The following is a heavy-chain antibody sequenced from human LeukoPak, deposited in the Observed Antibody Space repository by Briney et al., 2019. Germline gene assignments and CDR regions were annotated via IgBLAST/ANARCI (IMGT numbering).Heavy chain of an antibody. CDR3: TRGDY. Sequence: ASVKVSCKASGYTFTSYDINWVRQATGQGLEWMGWMNPNSGNSGSAQRFPGRVTMTRNTSISTAYMELSSLRSEDTALYFCTRGDYWGQGTLVTVSS. J-gene: IGHJ4*02. CDR1: GYTFTSYD. V-gene: IGHV1-8*01. CDR2: MNPNSGNS.